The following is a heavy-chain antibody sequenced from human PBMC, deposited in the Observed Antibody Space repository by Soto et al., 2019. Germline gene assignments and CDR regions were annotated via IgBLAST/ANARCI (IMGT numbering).Heavy chain of an antibody. D-gene: IGHD6-13*01. V-gene: IGHV4-31*03. CDR2: IYYSGST. CDR1: GGSISSGGYY. Sequence: QVQLQESGPGLVKPSQTLSLTCTVSGGSISSGGYYLSWIRQHPGKGLEWIGYIYYSGSTYYNPSLKSRVTISVDKSKNQFSLKLSSVTAADTAVYYCARGGIAAAAPPDYWGQGTLVTVSS. CDR3: ARGGIAAAAPPDY. J-gene: IGHJ4*02.